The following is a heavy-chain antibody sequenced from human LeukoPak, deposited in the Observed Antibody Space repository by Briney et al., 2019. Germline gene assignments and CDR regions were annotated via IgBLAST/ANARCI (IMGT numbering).Heavy chain of an antibody. CDR3: ARTVTTGP. CDR2: IYSGGTT. D-gene: IGHD4-17*01. Sequence: GGSLRLSCAASGFAVSRSYMSWVRQAPGKGPEWVSVIYSGGTTNYADSVKGRFTISRDNSKNTLYLQMNSLRLEDTAVYYCARTVTTGPWGQGTLVTVSS. CDR1: GFAVSRSY. J-gene: IGHJ5*02. V-gene: IGHV3-66*02.